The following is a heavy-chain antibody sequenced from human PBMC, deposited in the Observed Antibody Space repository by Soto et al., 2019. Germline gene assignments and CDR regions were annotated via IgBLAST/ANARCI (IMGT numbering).Heavy chain of an antibody. CDR1: GFTFSSYW. CDR3: ARVFQYGSGSYYSDP. D-gene: IGHD3-10*01. J-gene: IGHJ5*02. V-gene: IGHV3-74*01. Sequence: EEQLVESGRGLVQPGGSLRLYCAASGFTFSSYWMHWVRQAPGKGLVWVSRINSDGSSTSYADSVKGRFTISRDNAKNTLYLQMNSLRAEDTAVYYCARVFQYGSGSYYSDPWGQGTLVTVSS. CDR2: INSDGSST.